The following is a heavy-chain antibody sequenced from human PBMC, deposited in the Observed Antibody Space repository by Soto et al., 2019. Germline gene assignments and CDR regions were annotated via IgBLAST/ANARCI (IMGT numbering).Heavy chain of an antibody. V-gene: IGHV4-59*01. CDR1: GGSIISYY. CDR3: ARVYSSSWYPYNWFDP. CDR2: IYYSGST. J-gene: IGHJ5*02. Sequence: SSETLSLTCTVSGGSIISYYWSWIRQPPGKGLEWIGYIYYSGSTNYNPSLKSRVTISVDTSKNQFSLKLSSVTAADTAVYYCARVYSSSWYPYNWFDPWGQGTLVTVSS. D-gene: IGHD6-13*01.